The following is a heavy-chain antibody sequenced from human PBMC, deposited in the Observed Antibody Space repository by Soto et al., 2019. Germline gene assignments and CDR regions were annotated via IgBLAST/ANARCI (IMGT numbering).Heavy chain of an antibody. V-gene: IGHV4-59*12. D-gene: IGHD7-27*01. CDR2: VYYTGTT. CDR1: DSPISSFY. J-gene: IGHJ5*02. CDR3: ARVPGP. Sequence: SETLSLTCSVSDSPISSFYWGWVRQPPGQGLEWVGYVYYTGTTTYNPSLKSRVTISLDTSKSQFSLKLSSVTAADTAVYYCARVPGPWGQGTLVTVSS.